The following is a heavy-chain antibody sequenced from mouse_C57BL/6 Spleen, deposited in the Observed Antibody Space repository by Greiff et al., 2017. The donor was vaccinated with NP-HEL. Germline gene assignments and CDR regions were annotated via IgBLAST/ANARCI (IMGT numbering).Heavy chain of an antibody. CDR3: ARSGGPAMDY. CDR2: INPSTGGT. D-gene: IGHD1-1*02. J-gene: IGHJ4*01. Sequence: VQLQQSGPELVKPGASVKISCKASGYSFTGYYMNWVKQSPEKSLEWIGEINPSTGGTTYNQKFKAKATLTVDKSSSTAYMQLKSLTSEDSAVYYCARSGGPAMDYWGQGTSVTVSS. V-gene: IGHV1-42*01. CDR1: GYSFTGYY.